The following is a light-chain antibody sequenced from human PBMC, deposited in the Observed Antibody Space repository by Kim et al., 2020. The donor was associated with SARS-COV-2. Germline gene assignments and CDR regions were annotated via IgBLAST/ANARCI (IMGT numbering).Light chain of an antibody. Sequence: ELTQPPSASGTPGQRVTNSCSGSRYNIGSNTVNWYQHLPGTAPKLLIYSYNQRPSGVPDRFSGSKYGTSASLAISGLQSADEADYYCAAWDDSLNGRVFGGGRQLAVL. V-gene: IGLV1-44*01. CDR1: RYNIGSNT. J-gene: IGLJ3*02. CDR2: SYN. CDR3: AAWDDSLNGRV.